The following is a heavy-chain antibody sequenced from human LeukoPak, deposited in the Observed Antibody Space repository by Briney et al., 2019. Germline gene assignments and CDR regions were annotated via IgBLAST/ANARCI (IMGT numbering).Heavy chain of an antibody. D-gene: IGHD3-10*01. V-gene: IGHV3-48*03. CDR3: ARVWFGELLPSDY. J-gene: IGHJ4*02. Sequence: GGSLRLSCAASGFTFSSYEMDWVRQAPGKGLEWVSYISSSGSTIYYADSVKGRFTISRDNAKNSLYLQMNSLRAEDTAVYYCARVWFGELLPSDYWGQGTLVTVSS. CDR2: ISSSGSTI. CDR1: GFTFSSYE.